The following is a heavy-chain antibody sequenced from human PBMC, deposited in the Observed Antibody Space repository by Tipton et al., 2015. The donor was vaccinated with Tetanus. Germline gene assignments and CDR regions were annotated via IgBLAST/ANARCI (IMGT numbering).Heavy chain of an antibody. Sequence: TLSLTCTVSGGSISSYYWSWIRQPPGKGLEWIGYIYYSGSTNYNPSLKSRVTISVDTSKNQFSLKLSSVTAADTAVYYCAGDHYYDSSSWFDPWGQGTLVTVSS. J-gene: IGHJ5*02. CDR1: GGSISSYY. CDR2: IYYSGST. V-gene: IGHV4-59*01. CDR3: AGDHYYDSSSWFDP. D-gene: IGHD3-22*01.